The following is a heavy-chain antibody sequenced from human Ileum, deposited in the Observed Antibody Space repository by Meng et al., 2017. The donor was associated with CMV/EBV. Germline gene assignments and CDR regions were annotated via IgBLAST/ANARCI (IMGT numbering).Heavy chain of an antibody. V-gene: IGHV4-34*01. CDR3: ARGRPQRWLQGYFDY. D-gene: IGHD5-24*01. CDR2: INHSGST. CDR1: GGSFSGYY. J-gene: IGHJ4*02. Sequence: FGGSFSGYYWSWIRQPPGKGLEWIGEINHSGSTNSNPSLKSRVTISVDTSKNQFSLKLSSVTAADTAVYYCARGRPQRWLQGYFDYWGQGTLVTVSS.